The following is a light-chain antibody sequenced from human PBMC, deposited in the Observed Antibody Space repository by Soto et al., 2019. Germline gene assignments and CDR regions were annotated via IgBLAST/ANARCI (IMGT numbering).Light chain of an antibody. CDR2: EVS. J-gene: IGLJ1*01. V-gene: IGLV2-8*01. CDR3: SSFSGSNNYV. Sequence: QSALTQPPSASGSPGQSVTISCTGTSSDVGDYNFVSWYQQHPGKAPKLMIYEVSERPSGVPDRFSGSKSGNTASLTVSGLHAEDEADYYCSSFSGSNNYVFGTGTKLTVL. CDR1: SSDVGDYNF.